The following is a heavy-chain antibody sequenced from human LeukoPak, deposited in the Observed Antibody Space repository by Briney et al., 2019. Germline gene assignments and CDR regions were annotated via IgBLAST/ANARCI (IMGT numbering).Heavy chain of an antibody. Sequence: GGSLRLSCAASGFTFSSYGMHWVRQAPGKGLEWVAVIWYDGSNKYYADSVKGRFTISRDNSKNTLYLQMNSLRAEDTAVYYCARERGGYSYGYYYYYGMDVWGQGTTVTVSS. J-gene: IGHJ6*02. V-gene: IGHV3-33*08. CDR1: GFTFSSYG. CDR3: ARERGGYSYGYYYYYGMDV. D-gene: IGHD5-18*01. CDR2: IWYDGSNK.